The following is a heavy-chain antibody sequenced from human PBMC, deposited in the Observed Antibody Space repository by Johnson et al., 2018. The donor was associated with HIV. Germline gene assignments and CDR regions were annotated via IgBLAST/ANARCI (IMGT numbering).Heavy chain of an antibody. D-gene: IGHD6-6*01. Sequence: QMQLVESGGGVVQPGWSLRLSCAASGFTFSSNPMHWVRQAPGKGLEWVAVMSFDGNNRYYADSVKGRFTISRDNSTNTLYLQMNSRRPEETAVYYCARDSSNSFRFEMYAFDIWGQGTMVTVSS. V-gene: IGHV3-30-3*01. CDR2: MSFDGNNR. CDR3: ARDSSNSFRFEMYAFDI. CDR1: GFTFSSNP. J-gene: IGHJ3*02.